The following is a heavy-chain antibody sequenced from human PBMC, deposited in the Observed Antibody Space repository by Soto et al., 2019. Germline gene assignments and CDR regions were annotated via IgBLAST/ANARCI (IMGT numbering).Heavy chain of an antibody. CDR1: GFTCSSYD. J-gene: IGHJ3*02. D-gene: IGHD2-8*02. V-gene: IGHV3-23*01. CDR2: ILVGGST. CDR3: AKATATGGGAFDI. Sequence: LRLSCAASGFTCSSYDMSWVRQAPGKGLEWVSTILVGGSTHYPDSVKGRFTISRDSSKNTAFLQMNSLTAGDTAVYYCAKATATGGGAFDICGQGTVVTVSS.